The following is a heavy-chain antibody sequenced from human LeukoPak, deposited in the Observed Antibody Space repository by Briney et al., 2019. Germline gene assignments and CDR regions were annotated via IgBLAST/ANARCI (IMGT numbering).Heavy chain of an antibody. Sequence: SETLSLTCTVSGGSISSYYWTWIRQPPGKGLEWIGSLYYSGSTNYNPSLKSRVTISVDTSKNQFSLKLSSVTAADTAVYYCARFLYSSTPFDPWGQGIVVTVSS. CDR1: GGSISSYY. CDR2: LYYSGST. D-gene: IGHD6-13*01. J-gene: IGHJ5*02. V-gene: IGHV4-59*12. CDR3: ARFLYSSTPFDP.